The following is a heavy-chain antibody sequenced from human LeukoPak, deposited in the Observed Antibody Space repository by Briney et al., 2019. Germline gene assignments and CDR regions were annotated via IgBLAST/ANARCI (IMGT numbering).Heavy chain of an antibody. Sequence: SETLSLTCAVYGGSFSGYYWSWIRQPPGKGLEWLGYICYSGNTNYNPSLKSRVTISLDTSKNQFSLRLTSVTAADTAVYYCARNRVVGAPNFDYWGQGTLVTVFS. J-gene: IGHJ4*02. D-gene: IGHD1-26*01. CDR2: ICYSGNT. CDR3: ARNRVVGAPNFDY. CDR1: GGSFSGYY. V-gene: IGHV4-59*01.